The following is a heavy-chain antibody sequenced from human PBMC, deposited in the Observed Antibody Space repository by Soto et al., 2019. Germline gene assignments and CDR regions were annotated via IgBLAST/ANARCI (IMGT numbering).Heavy chain of an antibody. D-gene: IGHD1-26*01. V-gene: IGHV4-59*01. CDR3: ARDSTRTTDREYNWFDP. CDR2: IYYSGST. J-gene: IGHJ5*02. CDR1: RAAITSYY. Sequence: PSQTLSPTCPVSRAAITSYYWRWIRHPPGRRLKWIGYIYYSGSTNDTPSLKSRGTMSVDTSKNRCSMKLSSVTAADTAVYYCARDSTRTTDREYNWFDPWGQGTLVTVSS.